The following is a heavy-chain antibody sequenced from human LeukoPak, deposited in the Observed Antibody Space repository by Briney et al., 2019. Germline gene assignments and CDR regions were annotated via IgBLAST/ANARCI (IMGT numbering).Heavy chain of an antibody. CDR1: GGSISSYY. J-gene: IGHJ6*02. CDR3: ARDGALHSHREKPRSGPSSFGYYYGMDV. Sequence: KPSETLSLTCTVSGGSISSYYWGWIRQPPGKGLEWIGSIYHSGSTYYNPSLKSRVTISVDTSKNQFSLKLSSVTAADTAVYYCARDGALHSHREKPRSGPSSFGYYYGMDVWGQGTTVTVSS. V-gene: IGHV4-38-2*02. CDR2: IYHSGST. D-gene: IGHD2-15*01.